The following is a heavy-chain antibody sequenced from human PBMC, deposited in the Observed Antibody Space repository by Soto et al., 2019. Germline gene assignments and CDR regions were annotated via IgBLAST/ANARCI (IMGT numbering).Heavy chain of an antibody. CDR1: GFSFSSDA. D-gene: IGHD3-3*01. Sequence: GGSLRLSCAACGFSFSSDAMSWVRQAPGKGLEWVSGISGSGGSTYYADSVKGRFTIYRDTSKNTLYLQMNSLNAEDTAVYYFAKGRGTIFGSPGDLDIWGQGTMVTV. J-gene: IGHJ3*02. CDR3: AKGRGTIFGSPGDLDI. CDR2: ISGSGGST. V-gene: IGHV3-23*01.